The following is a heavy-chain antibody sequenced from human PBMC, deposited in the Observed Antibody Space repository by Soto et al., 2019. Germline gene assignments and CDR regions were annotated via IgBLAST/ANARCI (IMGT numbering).Heavy chain of an antibody. J-gene: IGHJ4*02. CDR1: GFTFSSCA. CDR3: ARASYYYDSSGYYYRYYFDY. Sequence: GGSLRLSCAASGFTFSSCAMGWVRQAPGKGLEWVSGISGNGGSTYYADSVKGRFAISRDTSKNTLYLQMNSLGAEDTAIYYCARASYYYDSSGYYYRYYFDYWGQGTLVTVSS. CDR2: ISGNGGST. D-gene: IGHD3-22*01. V-gene: IGHV3-23*01.